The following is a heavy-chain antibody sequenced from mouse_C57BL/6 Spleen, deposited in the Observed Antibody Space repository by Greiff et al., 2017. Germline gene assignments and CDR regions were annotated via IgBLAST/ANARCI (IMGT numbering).Heavy chain of an antibody. CDR1: GFTFTDYY. CDR2: IRNKANGYTT. Sequence: EVKLVESGGGLVQPGGSLSLSCAASGFTFTDYYMSWVRQPPGKALEWLGFIRNKANGYTTEYSASVKGRFTISRDNSQSILYLQMNALRAEDSATYYCARYEGSSYGYYAMDYWGQGTSVTVSS. V-gene: IGHV7-3*01. J-gene: IGHJ4*01. D-gene: IGHD1-1*01. CDR3: ARYEGSSYGYYAMDY.